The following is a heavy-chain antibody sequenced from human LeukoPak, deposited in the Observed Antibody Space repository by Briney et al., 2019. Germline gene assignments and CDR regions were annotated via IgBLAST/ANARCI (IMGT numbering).Heavy chain of an antibody. CDR2: ISGSVCST. CDR1: GFTFSSYA. Sequence: PGGSLRLSCAASGFTFSSYAMSWVRQAPGKGLEWVSAISGSVCSTYYADSVKGRLTISTDNSNNTLYLQMNRLRAEDTAVYYCAKEFGSYGDYAFDYWGQGTLVTVSS. D-gene: IGHD4-17*01. V-gene: IGHV3-23*01. J-gene: IGHJ4*02. CDR3: AKEFGSYGDYAFDY.